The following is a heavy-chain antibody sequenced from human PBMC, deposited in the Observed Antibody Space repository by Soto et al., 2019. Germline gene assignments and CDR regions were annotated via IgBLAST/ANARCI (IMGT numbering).Heavy chain of an antibody. Sequence: PGGSLRLSCAASGFTFSSYAMSWVRQAPGKGLEWVSAISGSGGSTYYADSVKGRFTISRDNSKNTLYLQMNSLRAEDTAVYYCANGRYDILTGPGYWGQGTLVTVSS. D-gene: IGHD3-9*01. CDR3: ANGRYDILTGPGY. V-gene: IGHV3-23*01. CDR1: GFTFSSYA. J-gene: IGHJ4*02. CDR2: ISGSGGST.